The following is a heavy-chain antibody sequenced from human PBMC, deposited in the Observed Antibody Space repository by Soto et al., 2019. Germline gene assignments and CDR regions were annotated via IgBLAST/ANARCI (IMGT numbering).Heavy chain of an antibody. Sequence: SETLSLTCTGSGGSIRSDSYFWGWIRQSPEKGLEWIASISYSGSTYYNPTLKSRLIISVDTSKSQFSLKLNSVTAADTAVYYCARDLWGYCGTDCYPLDVWGQGTTVTVS. D-gene: IGHD2-21*02. CDR2: ISYSGST. J-gene: IGHJ6*02. CDR1: GGSIRSDSYF. V-gene: IGHV4-39*07. CDR3: ARDLWGYCGTDCYPLDV.